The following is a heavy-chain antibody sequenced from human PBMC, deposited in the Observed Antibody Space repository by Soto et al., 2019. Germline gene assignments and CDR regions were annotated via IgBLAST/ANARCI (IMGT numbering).Heavy chain of an antibody. Sequence: LSLTCTVSGGSISSYYWSWIRQPPGKGLEWIGYIYYSGSTNYNPSLKSRVTISVDTSKNQFSLKLSSVTAADTAVYYCARGFINSSGWSFDYWGQGTLVTVSS. V-gene: IGHV4-59*01. CDR1: GGSISSYY. D-gene: IGHD6-19*01. J-gene: IGHJ4*02. CDR3: ARGFINSSGWSFDY. CDR2: IYYSGST.